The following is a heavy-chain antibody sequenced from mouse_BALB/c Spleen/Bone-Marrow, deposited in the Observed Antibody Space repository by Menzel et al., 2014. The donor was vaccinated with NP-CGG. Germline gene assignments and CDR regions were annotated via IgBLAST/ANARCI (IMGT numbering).Heavy chain of an antibody. J-gene: IGHJ4*01. CDR3: SRISGIGMDY. Sequence: EVQGVESGGGLVQPGGSIKLSCAASGFTFSDAWMDWVRQSPEKGLEWVAEIRSKAINHASYYAESVKGRFTISRDDSKSSVYLQMNSLRAEDTGIYYCSRISGIGMDYWGQGTSVTVSS. D-gene: IGHD4-1*01. CDR2: IRSKAINHAS. V-gene: IGHV6-6*01. CDR1: GFTFSDAW.